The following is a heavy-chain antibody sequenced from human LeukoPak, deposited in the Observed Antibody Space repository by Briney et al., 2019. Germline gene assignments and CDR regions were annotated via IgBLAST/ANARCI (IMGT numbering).Heavy chain of an antibody. CDR2: TYYRSKWYS. CDR3: ARTSGGDFDY. J-gene: IGHJ4*02. CDR1: GDSVSSNTAT. V-gene: IGHV6-1*01. D-gene: IGHD3-10*01. Sequence: SQTLSLTCAISGDSVSSNTATWNWIRQSPSGGLEWLGRTYYRSKWYSDYVLSVKSRMTINPDTSKNQFSLQLNSVTPEDTSVYYWARTSGGDFDYGGQGTLVTVSS.